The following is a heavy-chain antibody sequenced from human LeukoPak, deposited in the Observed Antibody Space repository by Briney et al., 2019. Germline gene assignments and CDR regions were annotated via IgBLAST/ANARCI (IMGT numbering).Heavy chain of an antibody. J-gene: IGHJ6*03. CDR2: INPTAGNT. D-gene: IGHD1-1*01. Sequence: ASVKVSCKASAYTFSNYYLHWVRQAPGQGLEWMGLINPTAGNTYYAQRFQGRVTMTRNTSTSTVYMELSSLRSEDTAVYYCARGNDGWPHYYYYFMDVWGKGTTVTVSS. V-gene: IGHV1-46*01. CDR1: AYTFSNYY. CDR3: ARGNDGWPHYYYYFMDV.